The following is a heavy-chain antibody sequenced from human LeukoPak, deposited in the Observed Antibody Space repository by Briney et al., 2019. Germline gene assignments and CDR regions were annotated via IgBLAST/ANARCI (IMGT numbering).Heavy chain of an antibody. CDR3: ARGYCSGGTCYLVEHWLDP. Sequence: ASVKVSCKASGYTLTAYYIYWVRQAPGQGLEWMGRINPNSGGTDYAQNFQGRVTMTRDTSISTAYMELSRLRSDDTAVYCCARGYCSGGTCYLVEHWLDPWGRGTLVSVSS. V-gene: IGHV1-2*06. CDR1: GYTLTAYY. D-gene: IGHD2-15*01. CDR2: INPNSGGT. J-gene: IGHJ5*02.